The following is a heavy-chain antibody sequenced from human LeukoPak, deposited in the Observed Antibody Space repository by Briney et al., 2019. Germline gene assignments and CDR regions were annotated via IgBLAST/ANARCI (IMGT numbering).Heavy chain of an antibody. CDR2: IKQDGSTK. J-gene: IGHJ4*02. D-gene: IGHD6-6*01. V-gene: IGHV3-7*03. Sequence: GGSLRLSCAASEFTFSRYWMSWVRQAPGKGLEWVANIKQDGSTKYYLDSVKGRLTVSRDNAKNSVFLQINSLRAEDTAIYYCARIGYSSSSFDXWXQGTLVTVSS. CDR1: EFTFSRYW. CDR3: ARIGYSSSSFDX.